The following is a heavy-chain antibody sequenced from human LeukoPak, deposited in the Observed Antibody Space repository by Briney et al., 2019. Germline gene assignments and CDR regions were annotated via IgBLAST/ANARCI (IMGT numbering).Heavy chain of an antibody. J-gene: IGHJ4*02. CDR3: AKDLNYYASGNLFDY. D-gene: IGHD3-10*01. CDR2: IYTSGST. V-gene: IGHV4-4*07. CDR1: GGSMSSYY. Sequence: SETLSLTCTVSGGSMSSYYWSRIRQPAGTGLEWIGRIYTSGSTNYNPSLKSRVTISVDTSKNQFSLKMRFVTAADTAVYYCAKDLNYYASGNLFDYWGQGTLVTVSS.